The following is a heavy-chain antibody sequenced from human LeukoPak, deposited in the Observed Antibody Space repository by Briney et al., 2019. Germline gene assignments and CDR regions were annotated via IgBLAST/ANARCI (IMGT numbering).Heavy chain of an antibody. CDR2: IIGSVGYT. J-gene: IGHJ4*02. CDR3: AKDIPNTYYYDSSGYYQGGDY. D-gene: IGHD3-22*01. V-gene: IGHV3-23*01. CDR1: GFTFGDYA. Sequence: GGSLRLSCTASGFTFGDYAMSWVRQAPGKGLEWVSSIIGSVGYTYYADSLKGRFTISRDNAENSLILQMNSLRAEDTAVYYCAKDIPNTYYYDSSGYYQGGDYWGQGTLVTVSS.